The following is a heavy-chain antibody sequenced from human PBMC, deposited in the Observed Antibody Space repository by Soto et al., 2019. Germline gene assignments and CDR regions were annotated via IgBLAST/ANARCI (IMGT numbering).Heavy chain of an antibody. J-gene: IGHJ4*02. V-gene: IGHV3-23*01. Sequence: GVLRLSCAASEFTFSNYAMSWVRQAPGKGLEWVSAISGSGGSTYYADSVKGRFTISRDNSKNTLYLQMNSLRAEDTAVYYCANTLYCSGGSCYPYFDYWGQGTLVTVSS. CDR2: ISGSGGST. CDR3: ANTLYCSGGSCYPYFDY. CDR1: EFTFSNYA. D-gene: IGHD2-15*01.